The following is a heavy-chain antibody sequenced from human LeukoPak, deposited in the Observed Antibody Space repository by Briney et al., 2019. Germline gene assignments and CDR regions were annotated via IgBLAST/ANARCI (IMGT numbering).Heavy chain of an antibody. CDR1: GYTFTSYG. J-gene: IGHJ5*02. Sequence: ASVKVSCKASGYTFTSYGISWVRQAPGQGLEWMGGIIPIFGTANYAQKFQGRVTITADESTSTAYMELSSLRSEDTAVYYCARVLLPYNWFDPWGQGTLVTVSS. CDR2: IIPIFGTA. V-gene: IGHV1-69*13. CDR3: ARVLLPYNWFDP.